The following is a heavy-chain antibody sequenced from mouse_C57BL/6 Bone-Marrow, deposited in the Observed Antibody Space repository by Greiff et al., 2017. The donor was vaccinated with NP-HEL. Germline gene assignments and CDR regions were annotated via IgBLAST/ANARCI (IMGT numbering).Heavy chain of an antibody. Sequence: QVQLQQPGAELVKPGASVKLSCKASGYTFTSYWMHWVKQRPGRGLEWIGRIDPNSGGTKYNEKFKSKATLTVDKPSSTAYMQISSLTSEDSAVYYCASRYYYAMDYWGQGTSVTVSS. J-gene: IGHJ4*01. CDR1: GYTFTSYW. CDR3: ASRYYYAMDY. CDR2: IDPNSGGT. V-gene: IGHV1-72*01.